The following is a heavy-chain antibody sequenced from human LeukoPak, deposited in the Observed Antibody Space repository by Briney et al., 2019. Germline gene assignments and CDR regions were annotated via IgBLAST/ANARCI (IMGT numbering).Heavy chain of an antibody. CDR2: ISGSGDNT. V-gene: IGHV3-23*01. CDR1: GFTFSSHA. D-gene: IGHD3-22*01. CDR3: AKGSYYDSSGSFYFDY. Sequence: PGGSLRLSCAASGFTFSSHAMSWVRQAPGKGLEWVSGISGSGDNTYYADSVKGRFTISIDNSKNTLYVQVNSLGTEDTAAYYCAKGSYYDSSGSFYFDYWGQGTLVTVSS. J-gene: IGHJ4*02.